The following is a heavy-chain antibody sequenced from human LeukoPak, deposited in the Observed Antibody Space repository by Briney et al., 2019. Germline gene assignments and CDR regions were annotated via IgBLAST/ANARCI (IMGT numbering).Heavy chain of an antibody. CDR3: ARHTSDSSSWYSYWGY. Sequence: ASVKVSCKASGGTFSSYAISWVRQAPGQGLEGMGGIIPIFGTANYAQKFQGRVTITADESTSTAYMELSSLRSEDTAVYYCARHTSDSSSWYSYWGYWGQGTLVTVSS. D-gene: IGHD6-13*01. J-gene: IGHJ4*02. V-gene: IGHV1-69*01. CDR2: IIPIFGTA. CDR1: GGTFSSYA.